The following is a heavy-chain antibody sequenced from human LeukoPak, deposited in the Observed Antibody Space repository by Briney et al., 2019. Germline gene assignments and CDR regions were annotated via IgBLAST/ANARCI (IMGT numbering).Heavy chain of an antibody. CDR1: GGTFSSYA. Sequence: SVKVSCKASGGTFSSYAISWVRQAPGQGLEWMGGIIPIFGTANYAQKFQGRVTITADESTGTAYMELSSLRSEDTAVYYCATATRYFDWLLPLDYWGQGTLVTVSS. D-gene: IGHD3-9*01. CDR3: ATATRYFDWLLPLDY. CDR2: IIPIFGTA. V-gene: IGHV1-69*13. J-gene: IGHJ4*02.